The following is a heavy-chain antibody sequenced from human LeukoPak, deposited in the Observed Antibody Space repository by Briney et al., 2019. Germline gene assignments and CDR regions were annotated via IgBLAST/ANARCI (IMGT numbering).Heavy chain of an antibody. CDR1: GFTFSSYW. V-gene: IGHV3-74*01. CDR3: ARAKFDSSGYYYRGFDI. D-gene: IGHD3-22*01. Sequence: GGSLRLSCAASGFTFSSYWMHWVRQAPGNGLVWVSRINSDGSSTSYADSVKGRFTISRDNAKNTLYLQMNSLRAEDTAVYYCARAKFDSSGYYYRGFDIWGQGTMVTVSS. CDR2: INSDGSST. J-gene: IGHJ3*02.